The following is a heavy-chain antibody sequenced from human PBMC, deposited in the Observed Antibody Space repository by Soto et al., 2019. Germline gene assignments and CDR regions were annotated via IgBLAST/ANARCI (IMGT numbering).Heavy chain of an antibody. Sequence: GASVKVSCKASGGTFSIYAISCVLQSPVQGLDWMGGIIPIFGTANYAQKFQGRVTITADESTSTAYMELSSLRSEDTAVYYCARVVYYDSSGYYGRGVTLDYWGQGTLVTVSS. CDR3: ARVVYYDSSGYYGRGVTLDY. J-gene: IGHJ4*02. D-gene: IGHD3-22*01. CDR2: IIPIFGTA. V-gene: IGHV1-69*13. CDR1: GGTFSIYA.